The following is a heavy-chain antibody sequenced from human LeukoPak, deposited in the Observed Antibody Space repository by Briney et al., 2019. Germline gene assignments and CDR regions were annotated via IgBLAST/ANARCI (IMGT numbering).Heavy chain of an antibody. V-gene: IGHV3-23*01. J-gene: IGHJ4*02. Sequence: GGSLRLSCAASGFTFSSYGMTWVRQAPGKGLEWVSSISATGGGTYYADSVKGRFTISRDNSKNTLYLQMNSLRAEDTAVYYCAKDRPYSRSWYGAGDYWGQGTLVTVSS. CDR1: GFTFSSYG. D-gene: IGHD6-13*01. CDR3: AKDRPYSRSWYGAGDY. CDR2: ISATGGGT.